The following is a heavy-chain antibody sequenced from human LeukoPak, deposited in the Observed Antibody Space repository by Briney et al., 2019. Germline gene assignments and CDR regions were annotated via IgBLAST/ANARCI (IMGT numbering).Heavy chain of an antibody. CDR2: ISACNGNT. Sequence: ASVKVSCKASGYTFTSYGISWVRQAPGQGLEWMGWISACNGNTNYAQKLQGRVTMTTDTSTSTAYMELRSLRSDDTAVYYCARVRVQLWSFDYWGQGTLVTVSS. V-gene: IGHV1-18*01. CDR1: GYTFTSYG. D-gene: IGHD5-18*01. J-gene: IGHJ4*02. CDR3: ARVRVQLWSFDY.